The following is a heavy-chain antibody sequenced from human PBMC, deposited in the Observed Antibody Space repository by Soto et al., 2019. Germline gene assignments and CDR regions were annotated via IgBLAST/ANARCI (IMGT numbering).Heavy chain of an antibody. CDR2: ERNDGGTT. CDR1: GFSVSIAW. CDR3: TTGVLGDSGGMDV. Sequence: EVQLVESGGGLVKPGGSLRLSCAATGFSVSIAWMNWVRQAPGKGLEWVGGERNDGGTTDYAAPVKGRFTILRDHSKTTLYLDLNSLKTEDTAVYFCTTGVLGDSGGMDVWGQGTTVTVSS. V-gene: IGHV3-15*07. J-gene: IGHJ6*02. D-gene: IGHD2-21*01.